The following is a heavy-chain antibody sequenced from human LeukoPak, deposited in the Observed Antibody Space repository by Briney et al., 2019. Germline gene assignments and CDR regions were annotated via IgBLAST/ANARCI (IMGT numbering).Heavy chain of an antibody. V-gene: IGHV4-34*01. CDR1: GGSFSGYY. Sequence: SETLSLTCAVYGGSFSGYYWSWIRQPPGKGLEWIGEINHSGSTNYNPSLKSRVTISVDTSKNQFSLKLSSVTAADTAVYYCAGRSGCSRSPGRCKAPYYYGMDVWGQGTTVTVSS. CDR3: AGRSGCSRSPGRCKAPYYYGMDV. D-gene: IGHD2-8*01. CDR2: INHSGST. J-gene: IGHJ6*02.